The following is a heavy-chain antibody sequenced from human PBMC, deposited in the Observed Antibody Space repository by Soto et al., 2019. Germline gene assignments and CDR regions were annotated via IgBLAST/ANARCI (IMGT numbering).Heavy chain of an antibody. CDR1: GDSVSSNSAA. CDR2: TYYRSKWYN. CDR3: ARVGHEDDYYYYGMDV. V-gene: IGHV6-1*01. J-gene: IGHJ6*02. Sequence: SQTLSLTCAISGDSVSSNSAAWNWIRQSPSRGLEWLGRTYYRSKWYNDYAVSVKSRITINPDTSKNQFSLQLNSVTPEDTAVYYCARVGHEDDYYYYGMDVWGQGTTVTVSS.